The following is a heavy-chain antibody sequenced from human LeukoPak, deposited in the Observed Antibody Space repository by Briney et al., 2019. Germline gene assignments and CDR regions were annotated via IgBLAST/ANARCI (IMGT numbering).Heavy chain of an antibody. J-gene: IGHJ4*02. CDR1: GYTFTSYD. D-gene: IGHD6-19*01. CDR2: MNPNSGNT. CDR3: ARDFIAVAGTGFDY. Sequence: ASVKVSFKASGYTFTSYDINWVRQATGQGLEWMGWMNPNSGNTGYAQKFQGRVTMTRNTSISTAYMELSSLRSEDTAVYYCARDFIAVAGTGFDYWGQGTLVTVSS. V-gene: IGHV1-8*01.